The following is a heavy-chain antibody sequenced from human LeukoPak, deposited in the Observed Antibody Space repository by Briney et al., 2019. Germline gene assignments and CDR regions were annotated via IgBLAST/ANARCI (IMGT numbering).Heavy chain of an antibody. CDR2: IYTSGST. Sequence: SETLSLTCTVSGGSISSYYWSWIRQPAGKGLEWIGRIYTSGSTNYNPSLKSRVTISVDTSKNQFSLKLSSVTAADTAVYYCAMTYDYGDYDAFDIWGQGTMVTVSS. J-gene: IGHJ3*02. D-gene: IGHD4-17*01. CDR3: AMTYDYGDYDAFDI. V-gene: IGHV4-4*07. CDR1: GGSISSYY.